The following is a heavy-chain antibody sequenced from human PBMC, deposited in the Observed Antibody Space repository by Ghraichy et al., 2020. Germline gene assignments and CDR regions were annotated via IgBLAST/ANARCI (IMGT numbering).Heavy chain of an antibody. D-gene: IGHD5-24*01. V-gene: IGHV4-34*01. CDR3: ARGLRWLQWAGYYFDY. Sequence: SETLSLTCAVYGGSFSGYYWSWIRQPPGKGLEWIGEINHSGSTNYNPSLKSRVTISVDTSKNQFSLKLSSVTAADTAVYYCARGLRWLQWAGYYFDYWGQGTLVTVSS. CDR2: INHSGST. J-gene: IGHJ4*02. CDR1: GGSFSGYY.